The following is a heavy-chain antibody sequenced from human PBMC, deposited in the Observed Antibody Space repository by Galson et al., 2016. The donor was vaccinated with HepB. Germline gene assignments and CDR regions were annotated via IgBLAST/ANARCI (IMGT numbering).Heavy chain of an antibody. CDR1: GFSFSTFA. CDR2: ITGTGGGT. J-gene: IGHJ6*02. Sequence: SLRLSCAVSGFSFSTFAMSWVRQAPGKGLEWISGITGTGGGTYYADSVKGRFTISRDTSKNTLFLQLSSLRVEDTAVYYCAKDHTGSTVGWSDGMDVWGQGTRVTVSS. CDR3: AKDHTGSTVGWSDGMDV. D-gene: IGHD1-7*01. V-gene: IGHV3-23*01.